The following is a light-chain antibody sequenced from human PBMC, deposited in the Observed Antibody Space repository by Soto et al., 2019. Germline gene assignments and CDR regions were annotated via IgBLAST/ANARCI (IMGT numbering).Light chain of an antibody. CDR1: QTIDSW. J-gene: IGKJ1*01. CDR3: QQYNVYSPWT. V-gene: IGKV1-5*03. CDR2: KAS. Sequence: DIQMTQSPSTLSASVGDRVTITCRASQTIDSWLAWYQQRPGKPSNLLIYKASTLASGVPSRFSGSGSGTEFTLTITSLQTDDFATYYCQQYNVYSPWTFGQGTKVDIK.